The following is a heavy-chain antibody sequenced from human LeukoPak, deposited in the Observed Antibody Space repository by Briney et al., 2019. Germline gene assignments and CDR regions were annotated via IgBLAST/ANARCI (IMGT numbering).Heavy chain of an antibody. J-gene: IGHJ4*02. CDR1: GGSISSSSYY. Sequence: SETLSLTCTVSGGSISSSSYYWGWIRQPPGKGLEWIGSIYYSGSTYYNPSLKSRVTISVDTSKNQFSLKLSSVTAADTAVYYCARSGLENYFDYWGQGTLVTVSS. CDR2: IYYSGST. V-gene: IGHV4-39*07. D-gene: IGHD3-3*01. CDR3: ARSGLENYFDY.